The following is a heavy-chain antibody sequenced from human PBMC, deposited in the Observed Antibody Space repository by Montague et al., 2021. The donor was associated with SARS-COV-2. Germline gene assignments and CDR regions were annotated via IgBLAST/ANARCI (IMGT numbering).Heavy chain of an antibody. CDR2: IDWDGDK. V-gene: IGHV2-70*11. CDR3: ARGPSDTYYYNSMDV. CDR1: GFSLSTSGMC. J-gene: IGHJ6*02. Sequence: VKPTQTLTLTCTFSGFSLSTSGMCMTWIRQPPGKALEWLARIDWDGDKYYNTSLKSRLTISKDTSKNLVVLTMTNMDPVDTATYYCARGPSDTYYYNSMDVWGRGTTVTVSS.